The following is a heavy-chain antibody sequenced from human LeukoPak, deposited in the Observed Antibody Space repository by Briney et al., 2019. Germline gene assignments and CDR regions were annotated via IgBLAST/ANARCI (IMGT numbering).Heavy chain of an antibody. CDR2: IIPIFGTA. D-gene: IGHD3-16*01. Sequence: GASVKVSCKASGGTFSSYAISWVRQAPGQGLEGMGGIIPIFGTANYAQKFQGRVTITRNTSISTAYMELSSLRSEDTAVYYCARRLGLRWGLQAFDIWGQGTMVTVSS. V-gene: IGHV1-69*05. J-gene: IGHJ3*02. CDR3: ARRLGLRWGLQAFDI. CDR1: GGTFSSYA.